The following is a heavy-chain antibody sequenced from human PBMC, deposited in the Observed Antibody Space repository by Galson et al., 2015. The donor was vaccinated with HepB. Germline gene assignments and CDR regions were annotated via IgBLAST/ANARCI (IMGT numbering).Heavy chain of an antibody. CDR1: GYTFTSYA. V-gene: IGHV7-4-1*02. D-gene: IGHD3-9*01. Sequence: SVKVSCKASGYTFTSYAMNWVRQAPGQGLEWMGWINTNTGNPTYAQGFTGRFVFSLDTSVSTAYLQISSLKAEDTAVYYCARGGYDILTGYRYYYYGMDVWGQGTTVTVSS. J-gene: IGHJ6*02. CDR2: INTNTGNP. CDR3: ARGGYDILTGYRYYYYGMDV.